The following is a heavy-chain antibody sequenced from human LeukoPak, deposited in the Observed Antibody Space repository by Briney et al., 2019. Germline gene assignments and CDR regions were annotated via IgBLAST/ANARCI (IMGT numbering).Heavy chain of an antibody. CDR3: ASDRDHAFDY. Sequence: GGSLRLSCAASGFTFNSYSMNWVRQAPGKGLEWVSYITSSDGAKYYPDSVKGRFTISRDNAKNSLYLQMNSLRDEDTAVYYCASDRDHAFDYRGQGTLVTVSS. CDR2: ITSSDGAK. V-gene: IGHV3-48*02. J-gene: IGHJ4*02. CDR1: GFTFNSYS. D-gene: IGHD1-14*01.